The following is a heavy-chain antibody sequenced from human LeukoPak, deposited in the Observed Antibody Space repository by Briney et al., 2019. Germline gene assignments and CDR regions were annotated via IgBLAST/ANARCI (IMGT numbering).Heavy chain of an antibody. Sequence: SETLSLTCAVYGGSFSGYYWSWIRQPPGKGLEWIGGINHSGSTNYNPSLKSRVTISVDTSKNQFSLKLSSVTAADTAVYYCARGLFLYYYYYMDVWGKGTTVTVSS. J-gene: IGHJ6*03. CDR2: INHSGST. CDR1: GGSFSGYY. D-gene: IGHD2-21*01. V-gene: IGHV4-34*01. CDR3: ARGLFLYYYYYMDV.